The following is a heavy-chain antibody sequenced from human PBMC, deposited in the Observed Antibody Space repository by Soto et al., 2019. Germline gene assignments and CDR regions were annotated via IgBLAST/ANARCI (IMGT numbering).Heavy chain of an antibody. D-gene: IGHD3-22*01. J-gene: IGHJ6*02. CDR2: INPSGGST. V-gene: IGHV1-46*01. CDR3: ARGVTYYYDSSGYYRMDV. CDR1: GYTFTSYY. Sequence: ASVKVSCKASGYTFTSYYMHWVRQAPGQGLEWMGIINPSGGSTSYAQKFQGRVTMTRATSTSTVYMELSSLRSEDTAVYFCARGVTYYYDSSGYYRMDVWGQGTTVTVSS.